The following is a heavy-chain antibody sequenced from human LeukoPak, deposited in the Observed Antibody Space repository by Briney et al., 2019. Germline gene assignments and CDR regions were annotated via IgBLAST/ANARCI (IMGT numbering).Heavy chain of an antibody. V-gene: IGHV3-48*03. J-gene: IGHJ5*02. CDR2: ISSSGSTI. CDR3: ARESGYCSSTSCSNWFDP. CDR1: GFTFSSYE. D-gene: IGHD2-2*01. Sequence: PGGSLRLSCAASGFTFSSYEMNWVRQAPGKGLEWVSYISSSGSTIYYADSVEGRFTISRDNAKNSLYLQMNSLRAEDTAVYYCARESGYCSSTSCSNWFDPWGQGTLVTVSS.